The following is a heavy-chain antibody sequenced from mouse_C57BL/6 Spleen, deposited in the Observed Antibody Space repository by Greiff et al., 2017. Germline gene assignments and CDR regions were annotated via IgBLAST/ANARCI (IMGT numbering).Heavy chain of an antibody. CDR2: ISDGGSYT. CDR1: GFTFSSYA. V-gene: IGHV5-4*03. CDR3: ARGPDYYGSSFPYWYFDV. D-gene: IGHD1-1*01. J-gene: IGHJ1*03. Sequence: EVKLEESGGGLVKPGGSLKLSCAASGFTFSSYAMSWVRQTPEKRLEWVATISDGGSYTYYPDNVKGRFTISRDNAKNNLYLQMSHLKSEDTAMYYCARGPDYYGSSFPYWYFDVWGTGTTVTVSS.